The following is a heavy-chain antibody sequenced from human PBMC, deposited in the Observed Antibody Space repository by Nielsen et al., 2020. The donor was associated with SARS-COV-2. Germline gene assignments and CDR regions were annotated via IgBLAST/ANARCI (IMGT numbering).Heavy chain of an antibody. Sequence: ASVKVSCKASGYTFTSYDINWVRQATGQGLEWMGWMNPNSGNTGYAQKFQGRVTMTRNTSISTAYMELSSLKASDTAMYYCARRETFDSRNRYCSSTSCPTPFDYWGQGTLVTVSS. J-gene: IGHJ4*02. CDR2: MNPNSGNT. V-gene: IGHV1-8*01. CDR3: ARRETFDSRNRYCSSTSCPTPFDY. CDR1: GYTFTSYD. D-gene: IGHD2-2*01.